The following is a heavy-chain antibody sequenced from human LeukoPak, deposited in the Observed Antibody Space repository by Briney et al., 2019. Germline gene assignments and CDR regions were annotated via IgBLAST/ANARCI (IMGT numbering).Heavy chain of an antibody. J-gene: IGHJ2*01. CDR1: GFTFSNYW. V-gene: IGHV3-74*01. Sequence: GGSLRLSCAASGFTFSNYWMHWVRQGPGKGLVWVSRINSDGSNTAYADSVKGRFTISRDNARNTLSLQMNSLRAEDTAVYYCARGYAGGYFDLWGRGTLVTVSS. CDR2: INSDGSNT. D-gene: IGHD5-12*01. CDR3: ARGYAGGYFDL.